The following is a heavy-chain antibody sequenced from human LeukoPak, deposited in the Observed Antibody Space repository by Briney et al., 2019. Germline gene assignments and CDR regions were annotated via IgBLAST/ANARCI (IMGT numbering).Heavy chain of an antibody. CDR3: ARSQLRTKWFDP. CDR2: INPSGGST. V-gene: IGHV1-46*01. J-gene: IGHJ5*02. Sequence: ASVKVSCKASGYTFTSYYMHWVRQAPGQGLEWMGIINPSGGSTSYAQKFQGRVTMTRDTSTSTVYVELSSLRSEDTAVYYCARSQLRTKWFDPWGQGTLVTVSS. CDR1: GYTFTSYY. D-gene: IGHD4-23*01.